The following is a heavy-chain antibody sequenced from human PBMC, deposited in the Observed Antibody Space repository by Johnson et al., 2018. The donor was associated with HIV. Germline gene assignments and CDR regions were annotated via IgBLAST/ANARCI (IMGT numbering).Heavy chain of an antibody. D-gene: IGHD1-26*01. CDR2: IGTAGDT. Sequence: VQLVESGGGLIQPGGSLRLSCAASGFTFSSYDMHWVRQTTGKGLEWVSAIGTAGDTYYPSPVKGRFTISRENAKNSLYLQMNSLRAEDTAVYYCAREGSGIAGGGAFDIWGQGTMVTVSS. J-gene: IGHJ3*02. CDR1: GFTFSSYD. CDR3: AREGSGIAGGGAFDI. V-gene: IGHV3-13*01.